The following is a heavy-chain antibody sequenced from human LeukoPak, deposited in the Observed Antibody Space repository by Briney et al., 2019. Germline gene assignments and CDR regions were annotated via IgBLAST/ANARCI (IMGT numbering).Heavy chain of an antibody. V-gene: IGHV3-11*05. D-gene: IGHD3-10*01. J-gene: IGHJ3*02. CDR2: ISISSSYP. CDR3: ARAPVLLWFGDLAEGAFDI. CDR1: GFTFSDYY. Sequence: PGGSLRLSCAASGFTFSDYYMSWIRQAPGKGLEWVSYISISSSYPNYADSVKGRFTISRDNAKTSLYLQMNSLRAEDTAVYYCARAPVLLWFGDLAEGAFDIWGQGTMVTVSS.